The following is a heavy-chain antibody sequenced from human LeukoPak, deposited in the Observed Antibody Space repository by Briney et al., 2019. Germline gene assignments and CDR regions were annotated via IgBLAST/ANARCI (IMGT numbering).Heavy chain of an antibody. CDR1: GFTFSSYA. D-gene: IGHD3-16*02. Sequence: GGSLRLSCAASGFTFSSYAMSWVRQAPGKGLEWVSAISGSGGSTYYADSVKGRFTISRDNSKNTLYLKMNSLRAEDTAVYYCAKDYVWGSYRPHYFDYWGQGTLVTVSS. CDR2: ISGSGGST. V-gene: IGHV3-23*01. CDR3: AKDYVWGSYRPHYFDY. J-gene: IGHJ4*02.